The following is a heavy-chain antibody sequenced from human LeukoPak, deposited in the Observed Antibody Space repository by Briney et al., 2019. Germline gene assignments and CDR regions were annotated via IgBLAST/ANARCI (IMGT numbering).Heavy chain of an antibody. J-gene: IGHJ4*02. CDR2: IKSKTDGGTT. V-gene: IGHV3-15*01. D-gene: IGHD5-18*01. CDR1: GFTFSNAW. Sequence: GGSLRLSCAASGFTFSNAWMSWVRQAPGKGLEWVGRIKSKTDGGTTGYAAPVKGRFTISRDDSKNTLYLQMNSLKTEDTAVYYCTTAALGTAMVFFVYWGQGTLVTVSS. CDR3: TTAALGTAMVFFVY.